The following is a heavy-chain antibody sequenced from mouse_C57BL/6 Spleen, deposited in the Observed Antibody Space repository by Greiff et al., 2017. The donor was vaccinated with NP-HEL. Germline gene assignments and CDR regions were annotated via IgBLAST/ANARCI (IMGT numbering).Heavy chain of an antibody. CDR3: ARGRGTTVVADFDY. J-gene: IGHJ2*01. V-gene: IGHV1-59*01. CDR1: GYTFTSYW. Sequence: QVQLQQPGAELVRPGTSVKLSCKASGYTFTSYWMHWVKQRPGQGLEWIGVIDPSDSYTNYNQKFKGKAKLTVDTSSSTAYMQLSSLTSEDSAVYYCARGRGTTVVADFDYWGQGTTLTVSS. D-gene: IGHD1-1*01. CDR2: IDPSDSYT.